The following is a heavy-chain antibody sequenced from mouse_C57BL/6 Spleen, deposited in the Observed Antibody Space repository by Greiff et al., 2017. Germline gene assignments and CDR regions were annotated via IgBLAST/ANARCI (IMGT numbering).Heavy chain of an antibody. D-gene: IGHD2-10*02. Sequence: VQLQQPGAELVKPGASVKVSCKASGYTFTSYWMHWVKQRPGQGLEWIGRIHPSDSDTNYNQKFKGKATLTVDKSSSTAYIQLSSLTSEDSAVYYCAIGGYGNYWYFDVWGTGTTVTVSS. J-gene: IGHJ1*03. CDR2: IHPSDSDT. CDR1: GYTFTSYW. CDR3: AIGGYGNYWYFDV. V-gene: IGHV1-74*01.